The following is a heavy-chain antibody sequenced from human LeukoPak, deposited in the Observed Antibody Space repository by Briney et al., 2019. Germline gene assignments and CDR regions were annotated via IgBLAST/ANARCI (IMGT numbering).Heavy chain of an antibody. D-gene: IGHD3-22*01. J-gene: IGHJ4*02. CDR1: GYTLTELS. Sequence: ASVKVSCKVSGYTLTELSMHWVRQAPGKGLEWMGGFDPEDGETIYAQKFQGRVTMTEDTSTDTAYMELSSLRSEDTAVYYCATSDSSGYYYLRFDYWGQGTLVTVSS. V-gene: IGHV1-24*01. CDR3: ATSDSSGYYYLRFDY. CDR2: FDPEDGET.